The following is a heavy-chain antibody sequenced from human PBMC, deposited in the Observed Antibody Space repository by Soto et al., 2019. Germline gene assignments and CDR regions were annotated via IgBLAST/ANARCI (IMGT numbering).Heavy chain of an antibody. V-gene: IGHV3-64*01. CDR2: ISSNGGST. CDR3: ASLGCSSTSCYEDY. D-gene: IGHD2-2*01. Sequence: GGSLRLSCAASGFTFSSYAMHWVRQAPGKGLEYVSAISSNGGSTYYANSVKGRFTISRDNSKNTLYLQMGSLRAEDMAVYYCASLGCSSTSCYEDYWGQGTLVTVSS. CDR1: GFTFSSYA. J-gene: IGHJ4*02.